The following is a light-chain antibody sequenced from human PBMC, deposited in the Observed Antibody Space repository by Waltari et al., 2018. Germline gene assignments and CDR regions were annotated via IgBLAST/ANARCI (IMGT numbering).Light chain of an antibody. J-gene: IGLJ3*02. V-gene: IGLV8-61*01. Sequence: QTVVTQEPSFSVSPGGTVTLTCGLISGSVSTNFYPTWYQQNPGQAPRTLIYSTNTRSSGVPDRFSGSILGNKAALTITGAQADDESDYYCVLYMGSGISVFGGGTKLTVL. CDR3: VLYMGSGISV. CDR1: SGSVSTNFY. CDR2: STN.